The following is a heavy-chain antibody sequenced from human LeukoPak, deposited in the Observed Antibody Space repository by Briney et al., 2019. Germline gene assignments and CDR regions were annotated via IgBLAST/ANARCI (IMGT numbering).Heavy chain of an antibody. V-gene: IGHV1-8*01. Sequence: GASVKVSCKASGYTFTSYDFNWVRQATGQRPEWMGWMSPNSGDTGYAQKFQDRVTMTRNTSISTAYMELSSLRSEDTAVYYCARARSSSAFDIWGQGTMVTVSS. J-gene: IGHJ3*02. D-gene: IGHD3-10*01. CDR1: GYTFTSYD. CDR2: MSPNSGDT. CDR3: ARARSSSAFDI.